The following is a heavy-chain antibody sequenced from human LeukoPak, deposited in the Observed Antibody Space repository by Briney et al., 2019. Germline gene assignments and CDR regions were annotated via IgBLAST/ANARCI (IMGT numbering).Heavy chain of an antibody. CDR1: GFTFSSYA. CDR3: AKDSTYYYGSGSYGH. D-gene: IGHD3-10*01. V-gene: IGHV3-23*01. Sequence: GGSLRLSCAASGFTFSSYAVSWVRQAPGKGLEWVSAISGSGGSTYYADSVKGRFTISRDNSKNTLYLQMNSLRAEDTAVYYCAKDSTYYYGSGSYGHWGQGTLVTVSS. CDR2: ISGSGGST. J-gene: IGHJ4*02.